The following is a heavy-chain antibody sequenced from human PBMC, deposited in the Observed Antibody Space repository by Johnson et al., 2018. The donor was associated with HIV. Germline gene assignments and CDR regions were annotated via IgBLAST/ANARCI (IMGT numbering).Heavy chain of an antibody. CDR1: GFTFSDYY. CDR3: TRGRHSLDAFDV. CDR2: IKQDGRDV. D-gene: IGHD2-21*01. V-gene: IGHV3-7*02. J-gene: IGHJ3*01. Sequence: VQVVESGGGLVKPGGSLRLSCAASGFTFSDYYMSWVRQAPGKGLEWVANIKQDGRDVHYVASVKGRFTISRDNAKNTLYLQMNSLRAEDTAVYYCTRGRHSLDAFDVWGQGTMVTVSS.